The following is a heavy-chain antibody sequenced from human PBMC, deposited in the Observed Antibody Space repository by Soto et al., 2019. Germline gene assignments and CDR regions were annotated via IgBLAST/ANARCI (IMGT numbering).Heavy chain of an antibody. CDR3: ERGQRLSDWFET. CDR2: VYSSGGT. D-gene: IGHD2-2*01. Sequence: SETLSLTCTVSGGSMSSYYWPWIRQPAGKGLEWIGRVYSSGGTHYNPSLKSRVTISLDTSKNQFSLRLLYVTDADTAVYYCERGQRLSDWFETWGQGTLVT. V-gene: IGHV4-4*07. CDR1: GGSMSSYY. J-gene: IGHJ5*02.